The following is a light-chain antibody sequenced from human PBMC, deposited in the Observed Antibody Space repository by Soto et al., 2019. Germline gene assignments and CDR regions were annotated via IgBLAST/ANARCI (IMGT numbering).Light chain of an antibody. CDR2: GTS. V-gene: IGKV3-20*01. CDR1: QSVSSN. J-gene: IGKJ1*01. CDR3: QQFGNSPWT. Sequence: EIVMTQSPATLSVSPGERATLSCRASQSVSSNLAWYQQKPGQAPRLLISGTSNRATGIPDRFSGSGSGRDFTLTISRLEPEDFAVYFCQQFGNSPWTFGQGTKVDIK.